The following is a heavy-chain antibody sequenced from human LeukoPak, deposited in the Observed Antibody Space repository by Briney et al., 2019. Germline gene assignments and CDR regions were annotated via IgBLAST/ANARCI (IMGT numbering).Heavy chain of an antibody. CDR1: GGSISSTNYY. CDR3: AGDNYYGSGNYH. V-gene: IGHV4-39*07. J-gene: IGHJ5*02. Sequence: SETLSLTCTVSGGSISSTNYYWGWVRQPPGKGLEWIGSIYYSGSTYYNPSLKSRVTMSVDTSKNQFSLNLNSVTAADTALYYCAGDNYYGSGNYHWGLGTLVTVSS. D-gene: IGHD3-10*01. CDR2: IYYSGST.